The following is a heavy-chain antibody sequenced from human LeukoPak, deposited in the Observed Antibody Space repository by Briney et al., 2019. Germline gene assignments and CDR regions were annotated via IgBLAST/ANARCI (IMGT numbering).Heavy chain of an antibody. D-gene: IGHD1-20*01. V-gene: IGHV3-7*01. Sequence: PGGSLRLSCAASRFTFYTYWMSWVRQAPGKGLEWVATIKGDGSEKYYVDPVKGRFTISRDNAKNSLYLQMNSLRAEDTAVYYCARDHYNWTPDQGYKVFDYWGQGSLVTVSS. CDR2: IKGDGSEK. CDR3: ARDHYNWTPDQGYKVFDY. CDR1: RFTFYTYW. J-gene: IGHJ4*02.